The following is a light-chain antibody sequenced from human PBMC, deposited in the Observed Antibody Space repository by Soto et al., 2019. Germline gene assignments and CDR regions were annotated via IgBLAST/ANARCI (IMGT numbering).Light chain of an antibody. J-gene: IGLJ1*01. CDR2: EVS. CDR1: SSDVGDNY. V-gene: IGLV2-8*01. Sequence: HSVLTQPASVSGSPGQSITISCTGTSSDVGDNYVSWYQQHLGKAPKLIIYEVSQRPSGVPDRFSGSKSGNTASLTVSGLQTEDEADYYCSAYAGSNNFVFGSGTKV. CDR3: SAYAGSNNFV.